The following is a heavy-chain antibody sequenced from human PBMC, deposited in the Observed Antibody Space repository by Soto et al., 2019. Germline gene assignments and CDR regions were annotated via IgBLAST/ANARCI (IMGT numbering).Heavy chain of an antibody. CDR1: GYSFTSYW. D-gene: IGHD6-13*01. Sequence: GESLKISCKGSGYSFTSYWIGWVRQMPGKGLEWMGIIYPGDSDTRYSPSFQGQVTISADKSISTAYLQWSSLKASDTAMYYCARHGGGIAAAGNPRRLWFDPWGQGTLVTVSS. V-gene: IGHV5-51*01. J-gene: IGHJ5*02. CDR3: ARHGGGIAAAGNPRRLWFDP. CDR2: IYPGDSDT.